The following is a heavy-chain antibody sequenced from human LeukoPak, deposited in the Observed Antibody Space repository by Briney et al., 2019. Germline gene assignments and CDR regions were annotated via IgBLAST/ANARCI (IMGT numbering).Heavy chain of an antibody. CDR1: GGSISSSGYY. J-gene: IGHJ4*02. CDR2: IYYSGTT. D-gene: IGHD6-19*01. Sequence: SETLSLTCIVSGGSISSSGYYWAWIRQPPGKGLEWIGSIYYSGTTYYNPSLKSRVIISLDKSKNLVFLKLNSVTAADTAMYYCARDGGSDQYYFDNWGQGTLVTVSS. CDR3: ARDGGSDQYYFDN. V-gene: IGHV4-39*07.